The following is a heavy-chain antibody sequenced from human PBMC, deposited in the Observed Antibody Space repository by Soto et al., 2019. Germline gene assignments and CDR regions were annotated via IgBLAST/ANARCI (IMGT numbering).Heavy chain of an antibody. V-gene: IGHV1-18*01. CDR1: GFTFTSYA. D-gene: IGHD3-16*01. CDR2: ISAYNGNT. Sequence: QVHLVQSGAEVKKPGASVKVSCKASGFTFTSYAITWVRQAPGQGLEWMGWISAYNGNTKYAQNLQGRVTITTDTSTSTAYRELGSLTSDDTAVYYCARDFTGWPPDGVDSWGQGTLVTVSS. J-gene: IGHJ4*02. CDR3: ARDFTGWPPDGVDS.